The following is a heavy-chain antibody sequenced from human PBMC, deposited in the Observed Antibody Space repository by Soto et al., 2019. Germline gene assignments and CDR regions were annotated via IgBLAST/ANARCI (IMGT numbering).Heavy chain of an antibody. V-gene: IGHV4-39*01. J-gene: IGHJ4*02. Sequence: QLQLQASGPGLVKPSETLSLTCSVSGDSINSDNYYWGWIRQPPGKGLEWIGSIYYRGNTYYNPSLKTRVTISLDKSKSQFSLKLNSVTSADSAVYFCARLEGLATISYYFDYWGQGTLVTVSS. CDR1: GDSINSDNYY. CDR3: ARLEGLATISYYFDY. D-gene: IGHD3-9*01. CDR2: IYYRGNT.